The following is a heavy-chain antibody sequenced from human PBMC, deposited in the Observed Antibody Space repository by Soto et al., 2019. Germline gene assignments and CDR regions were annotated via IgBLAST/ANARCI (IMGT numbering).Heavy chain of an antibody. J-gene: IGHJ4*02. CDR1: GFSLSTSGVG. Sequence: SGPTLVNPTQTLTLTCTFSGFSLSTSGVGVGWIRQPPGKALEWLALIYWDDDKLYSQFLKSRLNITKDTSKNQVVLTMTKMDPVDTATYYCAHSPQTSSPWGYGYWGQGTLVTVS. CDR2: IYWDDDK. D-gene: IGHD6-13*01. CDR3: AHSPQTSSPWGYGY. V-gene: IGHV2-5*02.